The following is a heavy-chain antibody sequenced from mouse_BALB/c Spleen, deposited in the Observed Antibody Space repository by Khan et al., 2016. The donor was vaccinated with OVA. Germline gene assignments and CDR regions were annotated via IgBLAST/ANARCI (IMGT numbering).Heavy chain of an antibody. CDR2: ISAKTNGYTT. V-gene: IGHV7-3*02. CDR3: AREWEFYAMDY. Sequence: EVELVESGGGLVQPGGSLRLSCATSGFTFTDYYMTWVRQPPGKALEWLGFISAKTNGYTTAYSPSVRGRFTISSDNSQSILYLQMNTRRVEDRATYYCAREWEFYAMDYWGQGTSVTVSS. D-gene: IGHD4-1*01. CDR1: GFTFTDYY. J-gene: IGHJ4*01.